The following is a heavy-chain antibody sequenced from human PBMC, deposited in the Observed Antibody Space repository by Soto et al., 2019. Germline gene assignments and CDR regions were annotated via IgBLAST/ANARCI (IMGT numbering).Heavy chain of an antibody. CDR2: ISAYNGKT. J-gene: IGHJ6*02. D-gene: IGHD5-12*01. CDR1: GYTFTSYG. Sequence: QVQLVQSGGEVKKPGASVKLSCTASGYTFTSYGISWVRQAPGQGLEWMGWISAYNGKTNYAQKVQGRVTMTTDTPTRQAYMDLRSLRSDGTAVYYCARGGDVNYYHGMDVWGQGTTVTVSS. CDR3: ARGGDVNYYHGMDV. V-gene: IGHV1-18*01.